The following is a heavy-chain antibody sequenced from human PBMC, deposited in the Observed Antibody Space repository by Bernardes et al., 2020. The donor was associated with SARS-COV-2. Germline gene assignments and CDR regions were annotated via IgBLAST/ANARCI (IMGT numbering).Heavy chain of an antibody. CDR3: ARLKVLRHLDWSMSWLEYYFDF. CDR2: IYYSGST. V-gene: IGHV4-59*01. CDR1: GGSISSYY. Sequence: SETLSLTCTVSGGSISSYYWSWIRQPPGKGLEWIGYIYYSGSTNYNPSLKSRVTISVDTSKNQFSLKLSSVTAADTAVYYCARLKVLRHLDWSMSWLEYYFDFWDQGTLITVSS. D-gene: IGHD3-9*01. J-gene: IGHJ4*02.